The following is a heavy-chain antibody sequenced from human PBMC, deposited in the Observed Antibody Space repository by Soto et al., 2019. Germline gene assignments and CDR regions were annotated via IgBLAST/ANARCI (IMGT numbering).Heavy chain of an antibody. CDR1: GFTFSDYY. V-gene: IGHV3-11*01. CDR2: ISSSGSTI. CDR3: ARDSSSWYGLNYYYYGMDV. Sequence: GSLRLSCAASGFTFSDYYMSWIRQAPGKGLEWVSYISSSGSTIYYADSVKGRFTISRDNAKNSLYLQMNSLRAEDTAVYYCARDSSSWYGLNYYYYGMDVWGQGTTVTVSS. J-gene: IGHJ6*02. D-gene: IGHD6-13*01.